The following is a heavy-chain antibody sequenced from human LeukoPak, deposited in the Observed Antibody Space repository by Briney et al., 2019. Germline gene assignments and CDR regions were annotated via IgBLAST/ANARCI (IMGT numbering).Heavy chain of an antibody. D-gene: IGHD5-24*01. Sequence: GGSLRLSCAASGFTVSSNYMSWVRQAPGKGLEWVSGIRTDGVTTYYADSVKGWFIISRDNSKNTVYLQMNSLSAEDAAVYYCVKDDGWVQYANWGQGTLVTVSS. V-gene: IGHV3-23*01. CDR3: VKDDGWVQYAN. CDR2: IRTDGVTT. J-gene: IGHJ4*02. CDR1: GFTVSSNY.